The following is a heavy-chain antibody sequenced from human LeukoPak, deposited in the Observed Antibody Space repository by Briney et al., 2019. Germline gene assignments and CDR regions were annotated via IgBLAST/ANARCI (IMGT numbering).Heavy chain of an antibody. Sequence: GGSLRLSCAASGFTFSSYWMSWVRQAPGKGLEWVSGISWNSGSIGYADSVKGRFTISRDNAKNSLYLQMNSLRAEDTALYYCAKASGIAVAGTDLDYWGQGTLVTVSS. CDR2: ISWNSGSI. J-gene: IGHJ4*02. V-gene: IGHV3-9*01. D-gene: IGHD6-19*01. CDR3: AKASGIAVAGTDLDY. CDR1: GFTFSSYW.